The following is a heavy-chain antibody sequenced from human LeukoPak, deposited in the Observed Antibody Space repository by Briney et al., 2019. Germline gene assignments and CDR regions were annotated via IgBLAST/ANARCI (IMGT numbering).Heavy chain of an antibody. CDR1: GFTVSSNY. CDR3: AREPYDSSGLDY. CDR2: IYSGGST. D-gene: IGHD3-22*01. J-gene: IGHJ4*02. V-gene: IGHV3-66*01. Sequence: GGSLRLSCAASGFTVSSNYMTWVRQAPGKGLEWVSIIYSGGSTFYADSVKGRFTISRDNSKNTLYLQTNSLRAEDTAVYYCAREPYDSSGLDYWGQGTLVTVSS.